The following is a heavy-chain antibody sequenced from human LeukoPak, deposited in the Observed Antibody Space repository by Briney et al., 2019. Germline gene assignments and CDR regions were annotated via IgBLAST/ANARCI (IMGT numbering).Heavy chain of an antibody. D-gene: IGHD2-2*01. V-gene: IGHV4-4*07. CDR3: ARDPSYCSSTSCYGTSFDY. CDR2: IYTSGST. CDR1: GGSISSYY. Sequence: SETLSLTCTVSGGSISSYYWSWIRQPARKGLEWIGRIYTSGSTNYNPSLKSRVTMSVDTSKNQFSLKLSSVTAADTAVYYCARDPSYCSSTSCYGTSFDYWGQGTLVTVSS. J-gene: IGHJ4*02.